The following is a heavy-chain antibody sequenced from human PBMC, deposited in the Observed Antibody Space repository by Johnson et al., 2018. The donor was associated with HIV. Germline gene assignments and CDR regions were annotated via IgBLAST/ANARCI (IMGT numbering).Heavy chain of an antibody. CDR3: AKDVEMYSSMPDAFDI. CDR2: IKSKTDGGTT. J-gene: IGHJ3*02. D-gene: IGHD6-13*01. CDR1: GFSFNNAW. V-gene: IGHV3-15*01. Sequence: VQLVESGGGLVKPGGSLRLSCAASGFSFNNAWMNWVRQAPGKGLEWVGRIKSKTDGGTTDYAAPVKGRFTISRDDSKNTLYLQMNSLKTEDTAVYYCAKDVEMYSSMPDAFDIWGQGTMVTVSS.